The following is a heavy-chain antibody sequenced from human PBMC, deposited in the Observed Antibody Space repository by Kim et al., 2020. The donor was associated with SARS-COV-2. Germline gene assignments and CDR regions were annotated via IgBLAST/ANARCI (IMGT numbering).Heavy chain of an antibody. D-gene: IGHD3-10*01. Sequence: GGSLRLSCAASGFTFSSYDMHWVRQATGKGLEWVSAIGTAGDTYYPGSVKGRFTISRENAKNSLYLQMNSLRAGDTAVYYCARGSHYGSGSYYPSHYGMDVWGQGTTVTVSS. CDR2: IGTAGDT. J-gene: IGHJ6*02. V-gene: IGHV3-13*01. CDR3: ARGSHYGSGSYYPSHYGMDV. CDR1: GFTFSSYD.